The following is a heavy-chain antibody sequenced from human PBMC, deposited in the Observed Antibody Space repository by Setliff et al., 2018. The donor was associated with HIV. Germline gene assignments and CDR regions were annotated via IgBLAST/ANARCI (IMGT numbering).Heavy chain of an antibody. Sequence: PSETLSLTCTVSGGSIGSGGYHWSWIRQSAGKGLEWIGHVHTSGSTDYNPSLKSRVTISMDTSKNQFSLKLGSVTAADTAVYYCAKRYLTGAAYFDSWGQGTLVTVSS. V-gene: IGHV4-61*09. J-gene: IGHJ4*02. CDR3: AKRYLTGAAYFDS. CDR1: GGSIGSGGYH. D-gene: IGHD1-1*01. CDR2: VHTSGST.